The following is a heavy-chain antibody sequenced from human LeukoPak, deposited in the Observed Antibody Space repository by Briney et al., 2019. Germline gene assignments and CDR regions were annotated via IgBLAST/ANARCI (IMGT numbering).Heavy chain of an antibody. V-gene: IGHV3-30*04. CDR2: ISYDGSNK. J-gene: IGHJ6*02. CDR1: GISFGEYA. D-gene: IGHD4-17*01. Sequence: GGSLRLSCTTSGISFGEYAMSWVRQAPGKGLEWVAVISYDGSNKYYADSVKGRFTISRDNSKNTLYLQMNSLRAEDTAVYYCANSPDYGDYVYYYGMDVWGQGTTVTVSS. CDR3: ANSPDYGDYVYYYGMDV.